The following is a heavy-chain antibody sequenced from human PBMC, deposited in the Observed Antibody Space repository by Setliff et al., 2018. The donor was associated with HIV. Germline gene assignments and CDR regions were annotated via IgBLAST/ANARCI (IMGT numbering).Heavy chain of an antibody. Sequence: SETLSLTCSVPGGSITNFYWHWIRQTAGMRLEWIGRVHSNGDPNYSPSLKSRVTMSVDTSQSHVSLKLTSVTAADTAVYYCARSYCVGSNCRYGLYYFDFWGQGALVTVSS. CDR3: ARSYCVGSNCRYGLYYFDF. J-gene: IGHJ4*02. CDR1: GGSITNFY. D-gene: IGHD2-15*01. CDR2: VHSNGDP. V-gene: IGHV4-4*07.